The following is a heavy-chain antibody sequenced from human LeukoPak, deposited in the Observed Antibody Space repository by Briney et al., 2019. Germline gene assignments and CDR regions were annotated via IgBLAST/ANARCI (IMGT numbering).Heavy chain of an antibody. J-gene: IGHJ4*02. CDR3: ARMGELLGLVSDY. D-gene: IGHD1-26*01. V-gene: IGHV4-39*01. CDR2: IYYSGST. Sequence: SETLSLTCTVSGGSISSSSYYWGWIRQPPGKGLEWIGSIYYSGSTYYNPSHKSRVTISVDTSKNQFSLKLSSVTAADTAVYYCARMGELLGLVSDYWGQGTLVTVSS. CDR1: GGSISSSSYY.